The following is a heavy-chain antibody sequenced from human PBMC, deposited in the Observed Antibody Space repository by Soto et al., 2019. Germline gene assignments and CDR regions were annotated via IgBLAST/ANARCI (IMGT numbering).Heavy chain of an antibody. Sequence: EVQLVESGGGLVQPGGSLRLSCAASGFTFRNYWMYWVRQAPGQGLEWVSRINSDGSVSSYADSVKGRLTISRDNVKYTLYLLMDSLRAEDTAVYYCARGDCVGGSCYSLAGSFYYYMDAWGKGTTVTVFS. CDR2: INSDGSVS. V-gene: IGHV3-74*02. D-gene: IGHD2-15*01. J-gene: IGHJ6*03. CDR3: ARGDCVGGSCYSLAGSFYYYMDA. CDR1: GFTFRNYW.